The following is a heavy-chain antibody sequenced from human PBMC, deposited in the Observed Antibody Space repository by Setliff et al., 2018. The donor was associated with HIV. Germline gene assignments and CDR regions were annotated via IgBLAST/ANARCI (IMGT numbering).Heavy chain of an antibody. CDR3: AREDRTIFGVVRAMDV. V-gene: IGHV1-3*01. CDR1: GYTFTSYA. D-gene: IGHD3-3*01. CDR2: INAGNGNT. J-gene: IGHJ6*03. Sequence: GASVKVSCKASGYTFTSYAMHWVHQAPGQRLEWMGWINAGNGNTKYSQKFQGRVTITRDTSASTAYMELSSLRPEDTAVYYCAREDRTIFGVVRAMDVWGKGTTVTVSS.